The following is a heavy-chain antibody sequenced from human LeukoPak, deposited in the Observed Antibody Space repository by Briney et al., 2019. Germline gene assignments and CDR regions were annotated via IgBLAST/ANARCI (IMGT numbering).Heavy chain of an antibody. V-gene: IGHV4-30-2*01. Sequence: SETLSLTCTVSGGSISSSSYYWSWIRQPPGKGLEWIGYIYHSGSTYYNPSLKSRVTISVDRSKNQFSLKLSSVTAADTAVYYCARDSSDIVVVPAATKGYYYYMDVWGQGTLVTVSS. CDR3: ARDSSDIVVVPAATKGYYYYMDV. J-gene: IGHJ6*03. CDR2: IYHSGST. CDR1: GGSISSSSYY. D-gene: IGHD2-2*01.